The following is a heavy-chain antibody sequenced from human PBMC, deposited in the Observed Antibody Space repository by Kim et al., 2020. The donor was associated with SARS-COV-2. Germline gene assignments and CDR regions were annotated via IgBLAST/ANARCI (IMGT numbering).Heavy chain of an antibody. Sequence: SVKVSCKASGGTFSSYAISWVRQAPGQGLEWMGRIIPILGIANYAQKFQGRVTITADKSTSTAYMELSSLRSEDTAVYYCAREFRYMVRDLSPMEMRYWGQGTLVTVSS. J-gene: IGHJ4*02. CDR2: IIPILGIA. CDR1: GGTFSSYA. D-gene: IGHD3-10*01. CDR3: AREFRYMVRDLSPMEMRY. V-gene: IGHV1-69*04.